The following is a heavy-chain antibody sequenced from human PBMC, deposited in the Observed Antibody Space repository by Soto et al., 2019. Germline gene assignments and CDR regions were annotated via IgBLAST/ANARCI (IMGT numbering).Heavy chain of an antibody. CDR3: ARGGYIVGATIDAFDI. Sequence: TLSLTCTVSGGSISSGDYYWSWIRQPPGKGLEWIGYIYYSGSTYYNPSLKSRVTISVDTSKNQFSLKLSSVTAADTAVYYCARGGYIVGATIDAFDIWGQGTMVTVSS. D-gene: IGHD1-26*01. CDR2: IYYSGST. CDR1: GGSISSGDYY. J-gene: IGHJ3*02. V-gene: IGHV4-30-4*01.